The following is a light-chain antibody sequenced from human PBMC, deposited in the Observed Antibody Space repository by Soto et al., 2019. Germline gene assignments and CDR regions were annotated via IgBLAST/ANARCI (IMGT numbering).Light chain of an antibody. V-gene: IGKV3-11*01. Sequence: EIVLTQSPATLSLSPGERATLSCRASHSISSYLAWYQQKPGQPPRLVIYDASNRATGIPARFSGSGSGTDFTITISSLQPDDFEVYYCQQRSNWPLTFGGGTKVDNK. CDR1: HSISSY. CDR3: QQRSNWPLT. CDR2: DAS. J-gene: IGKJ4*01.